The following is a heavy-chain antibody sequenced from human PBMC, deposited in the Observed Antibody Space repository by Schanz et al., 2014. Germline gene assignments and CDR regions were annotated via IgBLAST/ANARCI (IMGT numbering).Heavy chain of an antibody. CDR1: GFPFSSYA. V-gene: IGHV3-30-3*01. D-gene: IGHD2-2*01. CDR3: ARDLSSLIQGDV. CDR2: ISYDGVNT. Sequence: QVQLVESGGGVVQPGGSLRLSCAASGFPFSSYALHWVRQAPGKGLEWVAVISYDGVNTYYADSVKGRFTISRDNSKNLLYLQMNGLRAEDTAVYFCARDLSSLIQGDVWGKGTTVIVSS. J-gene: IGHJ6*03.